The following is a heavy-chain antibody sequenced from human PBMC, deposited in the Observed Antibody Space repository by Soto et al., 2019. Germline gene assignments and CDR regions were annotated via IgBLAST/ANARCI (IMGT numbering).Heavy chain of an antibody. D-gene: IGHD2-21*01. CDR2: IYYSGST. CDR3: ARRALSGDADC. Sequence: SETLSLTCTVSGGSISSYYLSWIRQPPGKGLEWIGYIYYSGSTNYNPSLKSRVTISVDTSKNQFSLKLSSVTAADTAVYYCARRALSGDADCWGQGTRVTVSS. V-gene: IGHV4-59*08. CDR1: GGSISSYY. J-gene: IGHJ1*01.